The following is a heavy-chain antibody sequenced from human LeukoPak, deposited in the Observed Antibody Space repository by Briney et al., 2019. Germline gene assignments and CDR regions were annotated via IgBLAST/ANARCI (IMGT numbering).Heavy chain of an antibody. CDR1: GYTFAGYY. D-gene: IGHD6-19*01. Sequence: GASVKVSCKASGYTFAGYYMHWVRQAPGQGLEWMGWINPNSGGTNYAQKFQGRVTMTRDTSITTAYMELSSLTSDDTAVYYCASSYPSEQWLVTWGQGTLVTVSS. CDR3: ASSYPSEQWLVT. CDR2: INPNSGGT. J-gene: IGHJ5*02. V-gene: IGHV1-2*02.